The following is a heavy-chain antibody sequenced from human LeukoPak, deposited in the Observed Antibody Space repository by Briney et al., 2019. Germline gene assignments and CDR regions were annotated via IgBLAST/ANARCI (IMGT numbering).Heavy chain of an antibody. CDR1: GFTFSNYY. CDR2: ISSGSSYI. D-gene: IGHD6-19*01. Sequence: GGSLRLSCAVSGFTFSNYYMNWVRQAPGKGLEWVSSISSGSSYIYYADSVKGRFTISRDNAKNSLYLQMNSLRAEDTAVYYCATGVRGYNSALDYWGQGTLVTVSS. J-gene: IGHJ4*02. V-gene: IGHV3-21*01. CDR3: ATGVRGYNSALDY.